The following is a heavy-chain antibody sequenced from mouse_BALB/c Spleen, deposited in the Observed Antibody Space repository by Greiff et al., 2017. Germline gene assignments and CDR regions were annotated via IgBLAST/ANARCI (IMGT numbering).Heavy chain of an antibody. J-gene: IGHJ2*01. CDR3: ARHAATNYFDY. CDR2: ISNGGGST. D-gene: IGHD1-2*01. Sequence: DVKLVESGGGLVQPGGSLKLSCAASGFTFSSYTMSWVRQTPEKRLEWVAYISNGGGSTYYPDTVKGRFTISRDNAKNTLYLQMSSLKSEDTAMYYCARHAATNYFDYWGQGTTLTVSS. CDR1: GFTFSSYT. V-gene: IGHV5-12-2*01.